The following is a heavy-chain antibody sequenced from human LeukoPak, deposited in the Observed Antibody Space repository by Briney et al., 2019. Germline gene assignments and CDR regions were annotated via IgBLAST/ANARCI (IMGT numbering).Heavy chain of an antibody. Sequence: SVKVSCKASGGTFSSYAISWVRQAPGQGLEWMGRIIPIFGTANYAQKFQGRVTITTDESTSTVYMELSSLRSEDTAVYYCARGYDFWSGSNWFDPWGQGTLVTVSS. V-gene: IGHV1-69*05. CDR3: ARGYDFWSGSNWFDP. CDR2: IIPIFGTA. CDR1: GGTFSSYA. J-gene: IGHJ5*02. D-gene: IGHD3-3*01.